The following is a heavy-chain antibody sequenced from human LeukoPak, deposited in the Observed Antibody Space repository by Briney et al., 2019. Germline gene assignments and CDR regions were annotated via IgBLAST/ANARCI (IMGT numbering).Heavy chain of an antibody. Sequence: GGSLRLSCAASGFTFSSYAMSWVRQAPGKGLEWVSAISGSGGSTYYADSVKGRFTISRDNSKNTLYLQMNSLRAEDTAVYYCAPPSGWVVGALDYWGQGTLVTVSS. J-gene: IGHJ4*02. D-gene: IGHD2-15*01. CDR2: ISGSGGST. V-gene: IGHV3-23*01. CDR1: GFTFSSYA. CDR3: APPSGWVVGALDY.